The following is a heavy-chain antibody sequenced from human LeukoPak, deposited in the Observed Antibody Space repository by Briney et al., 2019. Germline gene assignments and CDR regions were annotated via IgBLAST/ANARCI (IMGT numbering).Heavy chain of an antibody. V-gene: IGHV4-34*01. Sequence: SETLSLTCAVYGGSFSGYYRSWIRQPPGKGLEWVGEINHSGSTNYNPSLKSRVTISVDTSKKQFSLKLSSVTAADTAVYYCARGPLRSGYYRPNWFDPWGQGTLVTVSS. J-gene: IGHJ5*02. CDR1: GGSFSGYY. CDR2: INHSGST. D-gene: IGHD3-3*01. CDR3: ARGPLRSGYYRPNWFDP.